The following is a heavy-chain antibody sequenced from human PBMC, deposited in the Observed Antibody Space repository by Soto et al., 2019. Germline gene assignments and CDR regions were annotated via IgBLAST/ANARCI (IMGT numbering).Heavy chain of an antibody. CDR2: ISGSGGST. CDR1: GFTFSIYA. Sequence: PGGSLRLSCAASGFTFSIYAMSWVRKAPGKGLEWVSAISGSGGSTNYADSVKGRFTISRDNSKNTLYLQMNSLRAEDTAVYYCAKAELKYQLPNHFDYWGQGTLVTVSS. CDR3: AKAELKYQLPNHFDY. J-gene: IGHJ4*02. D-gene: IGHD2-2*01. V-gene: IGHV3-23*01.